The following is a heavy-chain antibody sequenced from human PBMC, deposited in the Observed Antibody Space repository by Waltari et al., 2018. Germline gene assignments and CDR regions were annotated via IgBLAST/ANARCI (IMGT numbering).Heavy chain of an antibody. V-gene: IGHV4-34*01. CDR3: ARNLLRSYGLVDY. CDR2: INHSGST. CDR1: GGSFSGYY. D-gene: IGHD3-10*01. J-gene: IGHJ4*02. Sequence: QVQLQQWGAGLLKPSETLSLTCAVYGGSFSGYYWSWIRQPPGKGLEWIGEINHSGSTNYNPSLKSRVTISVDTSKNQFSLKLSSVTAADTAIYYCARNLLRSYGLVDYWGQGTLATVSS.